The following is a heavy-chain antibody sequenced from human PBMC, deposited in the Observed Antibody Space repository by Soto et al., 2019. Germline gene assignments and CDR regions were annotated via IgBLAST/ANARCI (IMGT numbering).Heavy chain of an antibody. CDR3: ARNRLLYDSSGTLPNPYYYYGMDV. V-gene: IGHV1-2*04. J-gene: IGHJ6*02. CDR1: GYTFTGYY. D-gene: IGHD3-22*01. CDR2: INPNSGGT. Sequence: ASVKVSCKASGYTFTGYYMHWVRQAPGQGLEWMGWINPNSGGTNYAQKFQGWVTMTRDTSISTAYMELSRLRSDDTAVYYCARNRLLYDSSGTLPNPYYYYGMDVWGQGTTVTV.